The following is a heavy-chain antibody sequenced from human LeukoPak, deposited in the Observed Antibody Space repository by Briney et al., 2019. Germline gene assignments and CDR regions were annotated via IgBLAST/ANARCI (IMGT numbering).Heavy chain of an antibody. V-gene: IGHV5-51*01. D-gene: IGHD3-10*01. CDR1: GYSFTSYW. J-gene: IGHJ4*02. CDR3: ARASHARGFPFEYFDY. CDR2: IYPGDSDT. Sequence: GESLKISCKGSGYSFTSYWIGWVRQMPGKGLEWMGIIYPGDSDTRYSPSFQGQVTISADKSISTAYLQWSSLKASDTAMYYCARASHARGFPFEYFDYWGQGTLVTVSS.